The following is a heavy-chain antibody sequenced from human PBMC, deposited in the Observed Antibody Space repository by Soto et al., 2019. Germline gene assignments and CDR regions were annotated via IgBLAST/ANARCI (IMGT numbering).Heavy chain of an antibody. Sequence: GGSLRLSCAASGITFSDYSINWVRQAPGKGLEWVSGISGGSATTYYADSVKGRFTISRDNSKNTVYLQMNSLRAEDTALYYCATVLSAAFDIWGQGTMVTVSS. J-gene: IGHJ3*02. CDR3: ATVLSAAFDI. CDR1: GITFSDYS. CDR2: ISGGSATT. V-gene: IGHV3-23*01.